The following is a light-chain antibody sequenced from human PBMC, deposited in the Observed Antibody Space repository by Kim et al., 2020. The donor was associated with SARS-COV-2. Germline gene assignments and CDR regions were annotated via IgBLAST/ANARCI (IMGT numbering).Light chain of an antibody. V-gene: IGKV3-20*01. CDR2: GAS. CDR3: QQYGSSPWT. CDR1: QSVSSNY. Sequence: PGERATLSCRASQSVSSNYLAWYQQKPGQAPRLLIYGASNRATGIPDRFSGSGSGTDFTLTISRLEPEDFAVYYCQQYGSSPWTFGQGTKVEIK. J-gene: IGKJ1*01.